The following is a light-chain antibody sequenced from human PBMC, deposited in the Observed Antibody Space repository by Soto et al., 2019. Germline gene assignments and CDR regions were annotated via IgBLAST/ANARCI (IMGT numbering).Light chain of an antibody. J-gene: IGLJ3*02. V-gene: IGLV1-40*01. CDR2: GNN. CDR1: SSNIGAGYD. Sequence: QSVLTQPPSVSGAPGQRVTISCTGSSSNIGAGYDVHWYHQLPGTAPKLLISGNNNRPSGVPDRFSGSRSGTSASLASSGLQAEDEADYYCQSYDSSLSVWVFGGGTKLTVL. CDR3: QSYDSSLSVWV.